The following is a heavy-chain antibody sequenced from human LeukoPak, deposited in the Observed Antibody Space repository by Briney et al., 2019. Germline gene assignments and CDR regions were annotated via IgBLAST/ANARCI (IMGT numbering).Heavy chain of an antibody. CDR3: ARGRPGMGIVIDY. V-gene: IGHV3-7*01. CDR1: GFTFSSHW. D-gene: IGHD7-27*01. J-gene: IGHJ4*02. Sequence: GGSLRLSCAASGFTFSSHWMSWVRQAPGKGLESVANIKQDGSEKFYVDSVKGRFTISRDNARNSLYLQMNSLRAADTAVYYCARGRPGMGIVIDYWGQGTLVTVSS. CDR2: IKQDGSEK.